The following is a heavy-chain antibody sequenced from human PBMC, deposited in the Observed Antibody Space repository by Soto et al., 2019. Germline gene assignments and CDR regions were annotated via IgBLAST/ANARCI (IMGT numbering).Heavy chain of an antibody. CDR3: STTKAGTNTFGI. V-gene: IGHV3-15*07. CDR1: GFTFTNAW. J-gene: IGHJ3*02. CDR2: IRSNSDGGTT. Sequence: EVQLVESGGGLVTPGGSLRLSCEASGFTFTNAWMNWVRQAPGQGLEWVGRIRSNSDGGTTDYAEPVKGRFSISRDDSKNTLYLQMNSLKTEDTAVYYCSTTKAGTNTFGIWGQGTMVTVSS. D-gene: IGHD1-7*01.